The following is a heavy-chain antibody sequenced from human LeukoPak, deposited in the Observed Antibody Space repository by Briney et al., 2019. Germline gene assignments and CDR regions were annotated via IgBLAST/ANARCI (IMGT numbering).Heavy chain of an antibody. D-gene: IGHD4/OR15-4a*01. V-gene: IGHV3-23*01. CDR1: GFTFSDYY. CDR2: VSGSGGST. Sequence: PGGSLRLSCAASGFTFSDYYMSWIRQAPGKGLEWVSAVSGSGGSTYYTDSVKGRFTISRDNSKNTLYLQMNSLRAEDTAVYYCAKPAKTDYVDYWGQGTLVTVSS. CDR3: AKPAKTDYVDY. J-gene: IGHJ4*02.